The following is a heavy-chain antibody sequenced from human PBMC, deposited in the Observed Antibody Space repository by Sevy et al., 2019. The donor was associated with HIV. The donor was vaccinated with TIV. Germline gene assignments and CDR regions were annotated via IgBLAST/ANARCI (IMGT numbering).Heavy chain of an antibody. J-gene: IGHJ4*02. CDR2: VDPEDGER. CDR1: RYSLNKFS. D-gene: IGHD3-22*01. V-gene: IGHV1-24*01. Sequence: ASVKVSCRISRYSLNKFSMHWVRQAPGKGLEWMGSVDPEDGERIYAQKFQGRFSMTEDKSTDTAYMELSSLRPDDTAVYYCAITREYYSDTSGYFDYWGQGTLVTVSS. CDR3: AITREYYSDTSGYFDY.